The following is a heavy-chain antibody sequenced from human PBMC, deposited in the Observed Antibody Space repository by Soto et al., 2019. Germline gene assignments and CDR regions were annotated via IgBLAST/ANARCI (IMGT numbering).Heavy chain of an antibody. CDR3: ARAAYYYDSSGYYLFDY. V-gene: IGHV3-21*01. J-gene: IGHJ4*02. Sequence: EVQLVESGGGLVKPGGSLRLSCAASGFTFSSYSMNWVRQAPGKGLEWVSSISSSSSYIYYADSVKGRFTISRDNAKNSLYLQMNSLRAEDTAVYYCARAAYYYDSSGYYLFDYWCQGTLVTVSS. CDR2: ISSSSSYI. D-gene: IGHD3-22*01. CDR1: GFTFSSYS.